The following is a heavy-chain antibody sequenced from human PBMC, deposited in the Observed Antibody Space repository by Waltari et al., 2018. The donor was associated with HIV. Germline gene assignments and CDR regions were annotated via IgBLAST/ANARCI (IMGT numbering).Heavy chain of an antibody. V-gene: IGHV3-21*01. CDR3: ARDSEASTVTLKSSL. D-gene: IGHD4-17*01. CDR2: ISSVSSYI. CDR1: GFSFNSYN. J-gene: IGHJ1*01. Sequence: LVESGGGVVKPGRSLRLSCVGSGFSFNSYNMNWVRHIPGKRLEWVESISSVSSYIYYSNSVKDRFIVARDNDKRTLYLQMNRLTVADTAIYYCARDSEASTVTLKSSLWGRGTMVTVSS.